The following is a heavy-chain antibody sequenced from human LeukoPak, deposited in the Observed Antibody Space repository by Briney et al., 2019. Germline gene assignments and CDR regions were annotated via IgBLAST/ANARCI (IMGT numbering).Heavy chain of an antibody. J-gene: IGHJ4*02. Sequence: SETLSLTCIVSGGSISSSRYYWGWIRQPPGKGLEWIGSIYYSGGTYSNPSLQSRVTISVDTSKNQFFLRLSSVTAADTAVYYCATSPPKYCTNGVCYFDYWGQGTLVTVSS. D-gene: IGHD2-8*01. CDR3: ATSPPKYCTNGVCYFDY. CDR2: IYYSGGT. CDR1: GGSISSSRYY. V-gene: IGHV4-39*07.